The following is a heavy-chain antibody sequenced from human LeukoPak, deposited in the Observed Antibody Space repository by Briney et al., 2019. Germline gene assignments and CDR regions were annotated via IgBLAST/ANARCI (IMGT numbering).Heavy chain of an antibody. CDR1: GYTFTGYY. D-gene: IGHD3-22*01. Sequence: ASVKVSCKASGYTFTGYYMHWVRQAPGQGLEWMGIINPSGGSTSYAQKFQGRVTMTRDTSTSTVYMELSSLRSEDTAVYYCARGAYYDSSGTYGMDVWGQGTTVTVSS. CDR3: ARGAYYDSSGTYGMDV. CDR2: INPSGGST. V-gene: IGHV1-46*01. J-gene: IGHJ6*02.